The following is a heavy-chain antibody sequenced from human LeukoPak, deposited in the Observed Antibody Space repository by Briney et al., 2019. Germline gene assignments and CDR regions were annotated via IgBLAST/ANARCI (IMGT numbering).Heavy chain of an antibody. D-gene: IGHD1-26*01. J-gene: IGHJ4*02. V-gene: IGHV3-23*01. CDR2: ISGSGGST. CDR1: GFTFSSYA. CDR3: AKGLPLTSPVGAEN. Sequence: TGGSLRFSCAASGFTFSSYAKSWVRQAPGKGLEWVSAISGSGGSTYYADSVKGRFTVSRDNSKNTLYLQMNSLRADDTAVYYCAKGLPLTSPVGAENWGQGTLVTVSS.